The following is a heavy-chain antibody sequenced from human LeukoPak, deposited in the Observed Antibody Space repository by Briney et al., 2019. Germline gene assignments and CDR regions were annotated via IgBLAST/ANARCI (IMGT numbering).Heavy chain of an antibody. D-gene: IGHD6-13*01. Sequence: PSETLSLTCTVSGGSISSSSYYWGWIRQPPGKGLEWIGSIYYSGSTYYNPSLKSRVTISVDTSKNQFSLKLSSVTAADTAVYYCARQWHSSSSYIWGQGTMVTVSS. V-gene: IGHV4-39*01. CDR2: IYYSGST. J-gene: IGHJ3*02. CDR1: GGSISSSSYY. CDR3: ARQWHSSSSYI.